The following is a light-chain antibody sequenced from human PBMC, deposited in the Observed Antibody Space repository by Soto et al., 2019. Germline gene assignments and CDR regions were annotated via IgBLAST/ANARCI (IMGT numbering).Light chain of an antibody. CDR2: GTS. Sequence: EIVLTQSPGTLSLSPGERATLSCRASQSVSSYLAWYQQKAGQAPRLLIYGTSTRATGIPARFSGSGSGTDFTLTISSLQFEDFAVYYCQQYNNWPRTFGQGTKVDI. V-gene: IGKV3-15*01. CDR1: QSVSSY. J-gene: IGKJ1*01. CDR3: QQYNNWPRT.